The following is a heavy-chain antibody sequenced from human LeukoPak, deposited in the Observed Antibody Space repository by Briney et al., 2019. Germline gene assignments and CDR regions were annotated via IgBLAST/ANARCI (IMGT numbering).Heavy chain of an antibody. D-gene: IGHD6-19*01. CDR3: ARRNDIAVAGTGSRDYYYGMDV. Sequence: GESLKISLKGSGYSFTSFWIGWVRQIPGKGLEWVGIIYSGYSDTIYRTSFQGQVTISADKSISTAYLQWSSLKASDTAMYYCARRNDIAVAGTGSRDYYYGMDVWGQGTTVTVSS. CDR1: GYSFTSFW. V-gene: IGHV5-51*01. CDR2: IYSGYSDT. J-gene: IGHJ6*01.